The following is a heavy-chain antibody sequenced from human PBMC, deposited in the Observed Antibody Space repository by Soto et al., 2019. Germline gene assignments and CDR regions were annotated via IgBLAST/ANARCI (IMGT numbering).Heavy chain of an antibody. CDR3: AKGRGGSGSLTPRVDF. V-gene: IGHV3-23*01. CDR2: ISGRGDTT. CDR1: GFTFNNYA. J-gene: IGHJ4*02. D-gene: IGHD3-10*01. Sequence: EVQLLESGGGLVQPGGSLRLSCAASGFTFNNYAMTWVRQAPGKGLEWVSAISGRGDTTSYADSVKGRFTVSRDGCKNAVYLQMSSLRAEDAALYYCAKGRGGSGSLTPRVDFWGQGTLVTVSS.